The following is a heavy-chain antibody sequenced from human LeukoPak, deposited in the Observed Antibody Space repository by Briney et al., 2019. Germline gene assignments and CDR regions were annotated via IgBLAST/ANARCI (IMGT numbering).Heavy chain of an antibody. CDR1: GFSVSGYW. CDR3: AREWQGGIAAAGTRIEGDY. V-gene: IGHV3-7*01. D-gene: IGHD6-13*01. Sequence: GGSLRLSCAVSGFSVSGYWMTWVRQAPGEGLEWVANIKQGGSEKNYVDSVKSRFTISRDNAENSLFLQMNSLRVEDTAVYYCAREWQGGIAAAGTRIEGDYWGQGTLVAVSS. J-gene: IGHJ4*02. CDR2: IKQGGSEK.